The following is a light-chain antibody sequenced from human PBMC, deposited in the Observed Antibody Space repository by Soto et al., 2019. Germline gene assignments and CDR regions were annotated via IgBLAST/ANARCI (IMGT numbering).Light chain of an antibody. CDR1: QSVSTY. CDR2: DAS. Sequence: EIVLTQSPATLSLSPGERATLSCRASQSVSTYLAWYHQKPGQAPRLLIYDASNKASGIKARFSGSGSGTDFTLTISSLEPEDFAVYYCQPRSNWPWTFGQGTHVEIK. V-gene: IGKV3-11*01. CDR3: QPRSNWPWT. J-gene: IGKJ1*01.